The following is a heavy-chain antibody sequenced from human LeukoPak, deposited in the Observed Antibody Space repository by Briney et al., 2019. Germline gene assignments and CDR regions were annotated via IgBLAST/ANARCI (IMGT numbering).Heavy chain of an antibody. CDR3: ARVTGSGSSLGY. J-gene: IGHJ4*02. V-gene: IGHV3-64*01. D-gene: IGHD3-10*01. CDR2: ISSNGGST. CDR1: GFTFSSYA. Sequence: PGGSLRLSCAASGFTFSSYAMHWVRQAPGKGLEYVSAISSNGGSTYYANSVKGRFTISRDNSKNTLYLQMGSLRVEDMAMYHCARVTGSGSSLGYWGQGTLVTVSS.